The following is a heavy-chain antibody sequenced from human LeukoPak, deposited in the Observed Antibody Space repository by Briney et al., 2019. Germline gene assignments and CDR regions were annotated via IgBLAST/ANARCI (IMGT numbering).Heavy chain of an antibody. CDR3: STSPSFGSSWYQFNY. V-gene: IGHV3-23*01. CDR1: GFTFSSYW. D-gene: IGHD6-13*01. CDR2: ISGRDGRT. Sequence: PGGSLRLSCAASGFTFSSYWMSWVRQAPGKGLEWVSAISGRDGRTYYTDSVKGRFTISRDNSKNTLYLQMNSLRAEDTAVYYCSTSPSFGSSWYQFNYWGQGALVIVSS. J-gene: IGHJ4*02.